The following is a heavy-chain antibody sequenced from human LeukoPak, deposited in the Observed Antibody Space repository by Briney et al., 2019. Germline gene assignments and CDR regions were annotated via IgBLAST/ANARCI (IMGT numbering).Heavy chain of an antibody. CDR2: VSAANNP. Sequence: ASVKVSCKASGYIFTPHHIHWMRQAPGQGLELLGWVSAANNPEYSQKFQGRVVITTDTSTNTAFMEVRSLRSDDTATYYCARGDFISSRDYLFFFDYWGQGSLVTVSS. J-gene: IGHJ4*01. V-gene: IGHV1-3*01. CDR1: GYIFTPHH. D-gene: IGHD3-16*01. CDR3: ARGDFISSRDYLFFFDY.